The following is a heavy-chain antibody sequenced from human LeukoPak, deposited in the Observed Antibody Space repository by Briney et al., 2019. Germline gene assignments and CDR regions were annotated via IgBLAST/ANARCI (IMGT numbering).Heavy chain of an antibody. CDR2: ISSSSSYT. J-gene: IGHJ6*02. Sequence: GGSLRLSCAASGFTFSDHYMSWIRQAPGKGLEWVSYISSSSSYTNYADSVKGRFTISRDNAKNSLYLQMNSLRAEDTAVYYCARDEEMATIDYYYGMDVWGQGTTVTVSS. D-gene: IGHD5-24*01. CDR1: GFTFSDHY. CDR3: ARDEEMATIDYYYGMDV. V-gene: IGHV3-11*06.